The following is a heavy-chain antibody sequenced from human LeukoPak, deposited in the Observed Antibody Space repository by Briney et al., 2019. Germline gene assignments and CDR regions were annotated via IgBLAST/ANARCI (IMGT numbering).Heavy chain of an antibody. J-gene: IGHJ4*02. CDR2: INWNGGST. Sequence: PGGSLRLSCAASGFPFDDYGMNWVRQVPGKGLEWVSGINWNGGSTGYADSVKGRFTISRDNAKNTLYLQMNSLRAEDTAVYYCARDLMGIAYRGAFYYWGQGTLVTVSS. D-gene: IGHD6-13*01. CDR3: ARDLMGIAYRGAFYY. CDR1: GFPFDDYG. V-gene: IGHV3-20*04.